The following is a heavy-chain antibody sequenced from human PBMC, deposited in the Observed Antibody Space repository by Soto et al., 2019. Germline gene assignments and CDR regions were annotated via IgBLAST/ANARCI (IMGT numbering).Heavy chain of an antibody. CDR2: MNPSSGNT. CDR3: ARGWEVPGATLDS. Sequence: QVQLVQSGAEVKKPGTSVKVSCKASGYTFTNYDINWVRQATGQGLEWLGWMNPSSGNTGYSQKVQGRVTMTRDTSISTAYMELSNLRSEDTAMYFCARGWEVPGATLDSGGQGTLVTVSS. V-gene: IGHV1-8*01. J-gene: IGHJ4*02. D-gene: IGHD2-2*01. CDR1: GYTFTNYD.